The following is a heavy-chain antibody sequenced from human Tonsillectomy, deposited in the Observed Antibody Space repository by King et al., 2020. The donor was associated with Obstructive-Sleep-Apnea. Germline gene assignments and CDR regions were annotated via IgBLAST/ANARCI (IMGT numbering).Heavy chain of an antibody. CDR2: IRSKAYGGTT. CDR1: GFTFGDYA. V-gene: IGHV3-49*03. Sequence: VQLVESGGGLVQPGRSLRLSCTASGFTFGDYAMSWFRQAPGQGLGWVGFIRSKAYGGTTEYAPSVKGRFTISRDESKSIAYLQMNSLKTEDTAVSYCTTKAYCGGDCPPFDYWGQGTLVTVSS. D-gene: IGHD2-21*02. J-gene: IGHJ4*02. CDR3: TTKAYCGGDCPPFDY.